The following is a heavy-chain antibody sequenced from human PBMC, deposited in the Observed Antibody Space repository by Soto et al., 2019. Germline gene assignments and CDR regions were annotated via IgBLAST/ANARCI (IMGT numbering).Heavy chain of an antibody. J-gene: IGHJ6*02. CDR2: INPNSGGT. CDR3: ARLAHPEWYCSSTSCYGMDV. V-gene: IGHV1-2*04. CDR1: GYTFTGYY. Sequence: ASVKVSCKASGYTFTGYYMHWVRQAPGQGLEWMGWINPNSGGTNYAQKFQGWVTMTRDTSISTAYMELSRLRSDDTAVYYCARLAHPEWYCSSTSCYGMDVWGQGTTVTVSS. D-gene: IGHD2-2*01.